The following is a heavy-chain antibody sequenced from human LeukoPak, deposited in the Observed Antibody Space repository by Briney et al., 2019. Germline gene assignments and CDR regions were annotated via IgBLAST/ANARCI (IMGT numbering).Heavy chain of an antibody. CDR2: FDPEDGET. CDR3: ATYYCSSTSCYSEYFQH. CDR1: GYTLTELS. V-gene: IGHV1-24*01. J-gene: IGHJ1*01. D-gene: IGHD2-2*01. Sequence: ASVKVSCKVSGYTLTELSMHWVRQAPGKGLEWMGGFDPEDGETIYAQKFQGRVTMTEDPSTDTAYMELSSLRSEDTAVYYCATYYCSSTSCYSEYFQHWGQGTLVTVSS.